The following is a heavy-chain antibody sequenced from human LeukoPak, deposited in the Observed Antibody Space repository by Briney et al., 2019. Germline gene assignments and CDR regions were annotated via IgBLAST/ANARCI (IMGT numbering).Heavy chain of an antibody. V-gene: IGHV4-34*01. Sequence: SSETLSLTCAVYGGSFSGYYWSWIRQPPGKGLEWIGEINHSGSTNYNPSLESRVTISVDTSKNQFSLKLSSVTAADTAVYYCAHTLDGYGIDYWGQGTLVTVSS. CDR2: INHSGST. CDR1: GGSFSGYY. D-gene: IGHD5-18*01. J-gene: IGHJ4*02. CDR3: AHTLDGYGIDY.